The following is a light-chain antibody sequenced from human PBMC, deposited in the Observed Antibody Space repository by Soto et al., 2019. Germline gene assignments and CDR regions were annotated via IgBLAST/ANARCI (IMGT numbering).Light chain of an antibody. V-gene: IGLV2-11*01. CDR2: DVS. CDR1: SSDVGGYNY. J-gene: IGLJ2*01. Sequence: QSALTQPRSVSGSPGQSVTISCTGTSSDVGGYNYVSWYQQHPGKAPKLMIYDVSKRPSGVPDRFSGSKSGNTASLTISGLQAEDGADYYCCSYAGSYWGFGGGTKVTVL. CDR3: CSYAGSYWG.